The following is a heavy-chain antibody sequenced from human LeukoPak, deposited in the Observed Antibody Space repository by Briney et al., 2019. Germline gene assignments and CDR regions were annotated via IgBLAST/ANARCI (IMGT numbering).Heavy chain of an antibody. D-gene: IGHD6-19*01. Sequence: GESLKISCKGSGYSFTSYWIGWVRQMPGKGLEWMGIIYPGDSDTRYSPSFQGQVTISADKSISTAYLQWSSLKASDTAMYYYARPNIAVAGTYYYWGQGTLVTVSS. J-gene: IGHJ4*02. V-gene: IGHV5-51*01. CDR2: IYPGDSDT. CDR3: ARPNIAVAGTYYY. CDR1: GYSFTSYW.